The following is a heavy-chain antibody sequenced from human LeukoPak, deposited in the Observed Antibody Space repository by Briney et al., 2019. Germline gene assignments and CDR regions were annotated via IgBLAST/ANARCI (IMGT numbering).Heavy chain of an antibody. V-gene: IGHV3-23*01. CDR2: ISADGTDT. CDR3: AKGLGNNCYTAFHI. Sequence: GGSLRLSCTASGFTFSSFAMGWVRQAPGKGLEWVATISADGTDTYYADSVKGRFTISRDTSENTVYLQLNSLRAEDTAAYSCAKGLGNNCYTAFHIWGQGTMVTVSS. D-gene: IGHD2-2*02. J-gene: IGHJ3*02. CDR1: GFTFSSFA.